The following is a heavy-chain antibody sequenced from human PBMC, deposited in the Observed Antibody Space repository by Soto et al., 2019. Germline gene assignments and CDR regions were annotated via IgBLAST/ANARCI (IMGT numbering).Heavy chain of an antibody. CDR2: IIPIFGTA. J-gene: IGHJ5*02. CDR3: ARSDDYYGAAPPFDP. V-gene: IGHV1-69*01. D-gene: IGHD3-10*01. Sequence: QVQLVQSGAEVKKPGSSVKVSCKASGGTFSSYAISWVRQAPGQGLEWMGGIIPIFGTANYAQKFQGRVTISADESTSTAYKELSSLRSEDTAVYYCARSDDYYGAAPPFDPWGQGTLVTVSS. CDR1: GGTFSSYA.